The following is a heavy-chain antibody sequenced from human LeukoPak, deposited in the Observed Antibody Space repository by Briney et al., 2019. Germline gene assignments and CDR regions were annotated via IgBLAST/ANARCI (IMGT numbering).Heavy chain of an antibody. V-gene: IGHV4-34*01. CDR2: INHSGST. CDR3: ARIGTYAAA. J-gene: IGHJ5*02. D-gene: IGHD3-10*01. Sequence: SETLSLTCAVYGGSFSGYYWSWIRQPPGEGLEWIGEINHSGSTNYNPSLKSRVTISVDTSKNQFSLKLSSVTAADTAVYYCARIGTYAAAWGQGTLVTVSS. CDR1: GGSFSGYY.